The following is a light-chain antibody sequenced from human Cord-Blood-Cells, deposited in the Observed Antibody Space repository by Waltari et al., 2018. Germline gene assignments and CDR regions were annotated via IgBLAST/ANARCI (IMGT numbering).Light chain of an antibody. CDR2: EGS. CDR3: CSYAGSSTYV. J-gene: IGLJ1*01. CDR1: NSDAGSYNL. Sequence: QSALTQPASVSGSPGQSITISCTGTNSDAGSYNLVSWYPQHPGKDPKLMIYEGSKLPSGISNRFSDSNAGNTASLAICGRQAETEADYYCCSYAGSSTYVFGTGTKVTVL. V-gene: IGLV2-23*01.